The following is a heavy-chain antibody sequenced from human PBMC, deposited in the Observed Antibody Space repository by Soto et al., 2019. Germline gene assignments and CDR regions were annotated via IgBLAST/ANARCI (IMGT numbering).Heavy chain of an antibody. CDR3: AKVPSHYYYYGMDV. D-gene: IGHD6-6*01. CDR1: GFTFSSYA. J-gene: IGHJ6*02. Sequence: EVQLLEAGGGLVQPGVSLRLSCAASGFTFSSYAMSWVRQAPGKGLEWVSAISGSGGSTYYADSVKGRFTISRDISKNTRYLQMNSLRAEDTAVYYCAKVPSHYYYYGMDVWCQGTTVTVSS. CDR2: ISGSGGST. V-gene: IGHV3-23*01.